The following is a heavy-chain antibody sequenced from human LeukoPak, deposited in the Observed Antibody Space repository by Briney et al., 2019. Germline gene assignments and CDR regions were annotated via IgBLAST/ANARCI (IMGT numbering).Heavy chain of an antibody. CDR3: ARSSGARYFDL. V-gene: IGHV5-51*01. D-gene: IGHD1-26*01. CDR2: IYPGDSDT. Sequence: GESLKISCKGSGYSLTSYWIGWVRQMPGKGLEWGGIIYPGDSDTRYIPSFQGQVTISADKSISTAYLQWSSLKASDTAMYYCARSSGARYFDLWGRGTLVTVSS. J-gene: IGHJ2*01. CDR1: GYSLTSYW.